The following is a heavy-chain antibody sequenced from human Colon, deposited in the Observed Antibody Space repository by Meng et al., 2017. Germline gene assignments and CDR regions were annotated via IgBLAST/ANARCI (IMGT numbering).Heavy chain of an antibody. CDR3: ARVIYASGNMAHLDY. V-gene: IGHV4-4*02. D-gene: IGHD3-10*01. J-gene: IGHJ4*02. CDR1: GDSIRSSNW. CDR2: IYHSGST. Sequence: QVQLAASGPGLVKPSGTLSLTCAVSGDSIRSSNWWSWVRQPPGRGLEWIGEIYHSGSTNYNPSLKNRVSMTVDKSNNEFSLTLSSVTAADTAFYYCARVIYASGNMAHLDYWGQGTLVTVSS.